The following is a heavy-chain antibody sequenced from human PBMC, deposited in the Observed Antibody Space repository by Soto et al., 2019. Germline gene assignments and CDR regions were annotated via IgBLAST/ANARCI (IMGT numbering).Heavy chain of an antibody. Sequence: LSLTCTVSGGSISSSGYYWSWIRQHPGKGLEWIGYIYDSGSTYYNPSLKSRVTISVDTSKNQFSLKLSSVTAADTAVYYCAREEGGGYDHRWFDPWGQGTLVTVSS. V-gene: IGHV4-31*03. CDR2: IYDSGST. J-gene: IGHJ5*02. D-gene: IGHD5-12*01. CDR3: AREEGGGYDHRWFDP. CDR1: GGSISSSGYY.